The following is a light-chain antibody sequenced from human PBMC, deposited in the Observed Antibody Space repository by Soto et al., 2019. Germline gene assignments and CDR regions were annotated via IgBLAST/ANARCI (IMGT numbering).Light chain of an antibody. V-gene: IGKV1-17*01. CDR1: QVIRND. Sequence: IQMTQSPSSLSAYVGDRVTITCRASQVIRNDLGWYQQKPGKAPKRLIYAAYTLQSGVPSRFSGSGSGTEFTLTISSLQPDDFATYYCQQYDIFSWTFGQGTNVDIK. CDR2: AAY. J-gene: IGKJ1*01. CDR3: QQYDIFSWT.